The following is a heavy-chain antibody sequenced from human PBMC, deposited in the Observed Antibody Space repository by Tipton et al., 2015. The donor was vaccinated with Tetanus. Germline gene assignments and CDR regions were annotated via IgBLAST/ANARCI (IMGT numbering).Heavy chain of an antibody. V-gene: IGHV4-31*03. CDR3: ARDQARGARGWNYFDY. Sequence: TLSLTCTVSGASISSGGYYWTWIRQRPGKGLEWIGDIYSFGSTYYSPSLKSRVTISIDTSKNQYYLQLNSVTAADTAVYYCARDQARGARGWNYFDYWGQGALVSVSS. CDR2: IYSFGST. D-gene: IGHD1-26*01. CDR1: GASISSGGYY. J-gene: IGHJ4*02.